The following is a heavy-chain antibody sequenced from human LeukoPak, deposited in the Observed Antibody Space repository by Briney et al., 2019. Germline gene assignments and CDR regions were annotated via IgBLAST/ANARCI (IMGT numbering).Heavy chain of an antibody. V-gene: IGHV3-48*01. J-gene: IGHJ6*03. D-gene: IGHD6-13*01. Sequence: GGSLRLSCAASGFTFSSYSMNWVRQAPGKGLEWVSYISSSSSTIYYADSVKGRFTISRDNAKNSLYLQMNSLRAEDTAVYYCARDQSSSWPPLYYYYMDVWGKGTTVTVSS. CDR1: GFTFSSYS. CDR3: ARDQSSSWPPLYYYYMDV. CDR2: ISSSSSTI.